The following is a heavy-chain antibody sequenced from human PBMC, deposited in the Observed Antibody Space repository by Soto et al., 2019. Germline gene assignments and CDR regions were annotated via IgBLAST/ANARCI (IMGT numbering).Heavy chain of an antibody. V-gene: IGHV3-23*01. D-gene: IGHD5-12*01. CDR1: GFTFSSSA. Sequence: VGSLRLSCAASGFTFSSSAMSWVRQAPGKGLEWVLAISGSGGSTYYADSVKGRFTISRDNSKNTLYLQMNSLRAEDTAVYYCAKPRDGYNWLFDYWGQGTLVTVSS. CDR3: AKPRDGYNWLFDY. CDR2: ISGSGGST. J-gene: IGHJ4*02.